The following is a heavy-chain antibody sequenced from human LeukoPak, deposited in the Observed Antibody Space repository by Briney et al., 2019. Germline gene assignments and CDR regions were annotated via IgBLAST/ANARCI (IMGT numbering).Heavy chain of an antibody. Sequence: GSLRLSCAASGFTFSSHSMNWVRQAPGKGLEWVSYISSSSSTIYYADSVKGRFTISRDNAKNSLYLQMNSLRAEDTAVYYCARDDYVWGSYRPNWFDPWGQGTLVTVSS. CDR2: ISSSSSTI. V-gene: IGHV3-48*04. J-gene: IGHJ5*02. D-gene: IGHD3-16*02. CDR3: ARDDYVWGSYRPNWFDP. CDR1: GFTFSSHS.